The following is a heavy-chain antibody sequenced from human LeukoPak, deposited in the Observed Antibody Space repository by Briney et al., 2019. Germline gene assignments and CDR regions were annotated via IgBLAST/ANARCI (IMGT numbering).Heavy chain of an antibody. Sequence: PSETLSLTCTVSGGSISSYYWSWIRQPPGKGLEWIGYISYSGSTNFNPSLKSRVTISVDTSKNQFSLKLSSVTAADTAVYYCARRYYYDTSGYHFDYWGQGTLVTVSS. CDR2: ISYSGST. J-gene: IGHJ4*02. CDR1: GGSISSYY. D-gene: IGHD3-22*01. CDR3: ARRYYYDTSGYHFDY. V-gene: IGHV4-59*01.